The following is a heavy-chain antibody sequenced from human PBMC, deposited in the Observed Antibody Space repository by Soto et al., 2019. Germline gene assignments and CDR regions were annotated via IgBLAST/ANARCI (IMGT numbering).Heavy chain of an antibody. V-gene: IGHV4-39*01. CDR1: GGSINNSSFY. CDR2: IYYSGSA. J-gene: IGHJ4*02. D-gene: IGHD3-10*01. Sequence: QLQLQESGPGLVKPSETLSLTCTVSGGSINNSSFYWGWVRQPPGKRLEWIGRIYYSGSAYYNPSLKRRLTISVDTSRNQYSLNLGSVTAADTAVYFCARRRLVRGITPYYFDSWGQGTLVTVSS. CDR3: ARRRLVRGITPYYFDS.